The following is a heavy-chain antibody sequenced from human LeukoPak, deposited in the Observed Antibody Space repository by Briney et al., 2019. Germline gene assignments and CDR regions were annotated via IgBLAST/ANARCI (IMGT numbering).Heavy chain of an antibody. CDR3: ARGSSGWYAGYYYYGMDV. V-gene: IGHV3-66*01. CDR2: IYSGGST. J-gene: IGHJ6*02. Sequence: PGGSLRLSCAASGFTVSSNYMSWVRQAPGKGLEWVSVIYSGGSTYYADSVKGRFTISRDNSKNTLYLQMNSLRAEDTAVYYCARGSSGWYAGYYYYGMDVWGQGTTVTVSS. D-gene: IGHD6-19*01. CDR1: GFTVSSNY.